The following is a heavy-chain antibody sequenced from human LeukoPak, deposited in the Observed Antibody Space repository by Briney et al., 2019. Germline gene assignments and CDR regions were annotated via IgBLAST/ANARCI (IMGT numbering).Heavy chain of an antibody. D-gene: IGHD4-11*01. V-gene: IGHV4-59*01. J-gene: IGHJ5*02. Sequence: SETLSLTCTVSGGSISSYYWIWIRQPPGKGLEWIGYIYHSGSTNYNPSLKSRVTISVDTSKNQFSLKLSSVTAADTAVYYCARALHWFDPWGQGTLVTVSS. CDR1: GGSISSYY. CDR3: ARALHWFDP. CDR2: IYHSGST.